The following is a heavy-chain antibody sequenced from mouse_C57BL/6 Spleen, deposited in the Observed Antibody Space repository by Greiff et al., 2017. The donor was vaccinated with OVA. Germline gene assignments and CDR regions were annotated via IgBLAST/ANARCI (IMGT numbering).Heavy chain of an antibody. CDR2: INPSSGYT. J-gene: IGHJ2*01. Sequence: QVQLQQSGAELARPGASVKMSCKASGYTFTSYTMHWVKQRPGPGLEWIGYINPSSGYTKYNQKFKDKATLTADKSSSTAYMQLSSLTSEDSAVYYCVIYSDYGYWGPGTTLSVSS. CDR3: VIYSDYGY. D-gene: IGHD2-13*01. V-gene: IGHV1-4*01. CDR1: GYTFTSYT.